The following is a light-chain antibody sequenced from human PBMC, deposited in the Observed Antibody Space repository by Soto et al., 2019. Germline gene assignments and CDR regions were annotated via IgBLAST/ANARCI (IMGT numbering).Light chain of an antibody. V-gene: IGLV2-14*01. CDR1: SSDVGGYNY. CDR2: DVS. J-gene: IGLJ2*01. CDR3: SSYTSSSTLVV. Sequence: QSALTQPASVSGSPGQSITISCPGTSSDVGGYNYVSWYQQHPGKAPKLMIYDVSNRPSRVSNRFSGSKSGNTASLTISGLQAEDEADYYCSSYTSSSTLVVFGGGTKLTVL.